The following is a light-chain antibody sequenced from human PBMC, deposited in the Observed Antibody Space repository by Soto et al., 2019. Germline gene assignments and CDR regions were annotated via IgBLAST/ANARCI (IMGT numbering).Light chain of an antibody. CDR2: DVS. J-gene: IGLJ3*02. CDR1: SSDVGGYNY. Sequence: QSALTQPASVSGSPGQSITISCTGTSSDVGGYNYVSWYQQHTGKAPKLLIYDVSNRPSGVSARFSGSKSGNTASLTIFGLQAEDEADYYCSFYGATTRVFGGGTQLTVL. CDR3: SFYGATTRV. V-gene: IGLV2-14*03.